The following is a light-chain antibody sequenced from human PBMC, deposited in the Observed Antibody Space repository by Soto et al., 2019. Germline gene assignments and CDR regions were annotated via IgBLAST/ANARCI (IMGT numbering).Light chain of an antibody. CDR2: EDS. CDR1: STDVGNYNL. J-gene: IGLJ2*01. Sequence: QSALTQPASVSGSPGQSITISCTGTSTDVGNYNLVSWYQQHPGKAPKLMIDEDSKRPLGVSNRFSGSKSGNTASLTISGLQAQYEAHYYCCSYAGSSPVIFGAGTTLTVL. CDR3: CSYAGSSPVI. V-gene: IGLV2-23*02.